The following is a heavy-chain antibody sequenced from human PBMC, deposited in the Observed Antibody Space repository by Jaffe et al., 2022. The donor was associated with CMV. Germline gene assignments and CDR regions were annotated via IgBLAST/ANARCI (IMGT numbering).Heavy chain of an antibody. Sequence: QVQLQESGPGLVKPSETLSLTCTVSGGSVSSGSYYWSWIRQPPGKGLEWIGYIYYSGSTNYNPSLKSRVTISVDTSKNQFSLKLSSVTAADTAVYYCARYRVVVAASRTLTWFDPWGQGTLVTVSS. CDR3: ARYRVVVAASRTLTWFDP. J-gene: IGHJ5*02. CDR2: IYYSGST. V-gene: IGHV4-61*01. CDR1: GGSVSSGSYY. D-gene: IGHD2-15*01.